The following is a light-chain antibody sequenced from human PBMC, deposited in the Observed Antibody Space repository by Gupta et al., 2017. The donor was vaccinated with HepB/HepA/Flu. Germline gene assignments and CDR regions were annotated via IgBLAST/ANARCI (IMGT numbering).Light chain of an antibody. CDR3: CSYTSSSTWV. V-gene: IGLV2-14*03. CDR2: DVT. J-gene: IGLJ3*02. CDR1: SSDVGGYKY. Sequence: QSALTQPASVSGSPGQSITISCTGTSSDVGGYKYVSWYQHHPGKVPKLIIYDVTSRPSGVSDRFSGSRSGNTASLTISGLQAEDEADYYCCSYTSSSTWVFGGGTQLTVL.